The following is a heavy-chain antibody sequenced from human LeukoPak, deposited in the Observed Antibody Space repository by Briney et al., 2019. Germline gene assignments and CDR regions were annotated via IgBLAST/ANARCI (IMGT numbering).Heavy chain of an antibody. CDR1: GGSISSYY. Sequence: SETLSLTCTVSGGSISSYYWSWIRQPPGKGLEWIGYIYYSGSTNYNPSLKSRVTISVDTSKNQFSLKLSSVTAADTAVYYCARGALYGYPDYGGQGTLVTVSS. J-gene: IGHJ4*02. V-gene: IGHV4-59*01. CDR2: IYYSGST. CDR3: ARGALYGYPDY. D-gene: IGHD5-18*01.